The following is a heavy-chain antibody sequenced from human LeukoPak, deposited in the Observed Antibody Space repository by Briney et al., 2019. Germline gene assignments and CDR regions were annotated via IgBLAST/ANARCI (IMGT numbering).Heavy chain of an antibody. V-gene: IGHV1-18*01. CDR3: ARGDDYGDYWGLY. CDR2: MNYNSGNT. D-gene: IGHD4-17*01. Sequence: ASVKVSCKASGYTFTSFDINWVRQATGQGLEWMGWMNYNSGNTNYAQKLQGRVTMTTDTSTSTAYMELRSLISDDAAVYYCARGDDYGDYWGLYWGQGTLVNVSS. J-gene: IGHJ4*02. CDR1: GYTFTSFD.